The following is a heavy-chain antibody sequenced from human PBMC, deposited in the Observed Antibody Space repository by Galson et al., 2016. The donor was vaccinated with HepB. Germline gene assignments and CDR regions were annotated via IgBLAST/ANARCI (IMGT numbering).Heavy chain of an antibody. Sequence: SGFTFSDYGMAWVRQAPGRGLEWVATMAGVGGNTHYPDSVKGRFTISRDNSKNTLSLQMNSLRAEDTALYYCARDVGGIMFDYWGQGTLVTVSS. V-gene: IGHV3-23*01. D-gene: IGHD3-16*02. CDR3: ARDVGGIMFDY. CDR2: MAGVGGNT. CDR1: GFTFSDYG. J-gene: IGHJ4*02.